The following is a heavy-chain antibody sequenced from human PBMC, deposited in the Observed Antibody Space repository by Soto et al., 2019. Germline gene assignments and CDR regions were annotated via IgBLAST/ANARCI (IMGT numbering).Heavy chain of an antibody. D-gene: IGHD3-22*01. Sequence: QLQLQESGPGLVKPSETLSLTCTVSGGSISSSSYYWGWIRQPPGKGLEWIGSIYYSGSTYYNPSLKSRVTISVATSKNQFSLKLSSVTAADTAVYYCARHPSNDAIGYDSSGYLDYWGQGTLVTVSS. J-gene: IGHJ4*02. CDR2: IYYSGST. V-gene: IGHV4-39*01. CDR3: ARHPSNDAIGYDSSGYLDY. CDR1: GGSISSSSYY.